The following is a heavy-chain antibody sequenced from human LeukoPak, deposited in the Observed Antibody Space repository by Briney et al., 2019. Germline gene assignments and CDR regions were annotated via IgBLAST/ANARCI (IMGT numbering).Heavy chain of an antibody. CDR2: INWDDDR. CDR3: ARTMEGYYANWDHP. CDR1: GFSLTTSGMC. Sequence: SGPTLVNPTQTLTLTCTFSGFSLTTSGMCLSWIRQPPGKALEWLALINWDDDRYYSTSLKTRLTVSRDTSKNQVVLTVTNVDPVDTAPYFCARTMEGYYANWDHPWGQGIFVPVS. J-gene: IGHJ5*02. D-gene: IGHD3-22*01. V-gene: IGHV2-70*01.